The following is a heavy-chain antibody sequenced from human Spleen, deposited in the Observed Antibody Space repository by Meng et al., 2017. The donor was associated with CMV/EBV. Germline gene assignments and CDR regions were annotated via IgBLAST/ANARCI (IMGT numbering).Heavy chain of an antibody. CDR3: AKDSYSKGDY. D-gene: IGHD4-11*01. J-gene: IGHJ4*01. CDR1: GITFRGYT. CDR2: ISSSSTFI. Sequence: GESLKISCAVSGITFRGYTMNWVRQTPGKGLEWVSSISSSSTFIYYADSVKGRFTISRDNAKNSLHLQMNSLRGEDTAMYYCAKDSYSKGDYWGHGTLVTVSS. V-gene: IGHV3-21*01.